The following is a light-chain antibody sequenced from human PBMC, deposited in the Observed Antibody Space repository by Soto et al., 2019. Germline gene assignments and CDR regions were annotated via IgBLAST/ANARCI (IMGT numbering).Light chain of an antibody. CDR1: QSSSSY. CDR2: AAS. CDR3: QQSYSTPRT. Sequence: DIQMTQSPSSLSASVGDRVTITCRPSQSSSSYLTWYQQKPGKAPQLLIYAASSLQSGVPSRFSGSGSGTDFTLTISSLQPEDFANYYCQQSYSTPRTFGQGPKVEIK. J-gene: IGKJ1*01. V-gene: IGKV1-39*01.